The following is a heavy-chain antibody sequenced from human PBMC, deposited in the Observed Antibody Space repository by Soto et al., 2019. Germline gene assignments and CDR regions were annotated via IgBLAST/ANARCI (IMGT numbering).Heavy chain of an antibody. CDR2: IYYSGST. D-gene: IGHD3-10*01. CDR1: GGSISSYY. CDR3: ARELFGRSVWFDP. J-gene: IGHJ5*02. Sequence: PSETLSLTCTVSGGSISSYYWYWIRQPPGKGLEWIGYIYYSGSTNYNPSLKSRVTISVDTSKNQFSLKLSSVTAADTAVYYCARELFGRSVWFDPWGQGTLVT. V-gene: IGHV4-59*01.